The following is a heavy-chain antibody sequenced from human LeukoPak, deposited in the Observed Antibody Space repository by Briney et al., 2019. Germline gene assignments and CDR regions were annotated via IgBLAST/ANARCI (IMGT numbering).Heavy chain of an antibody. V-gene: IGHV3-21*01. CDR3: NYGGNSEAFDI. Sequence: GGSLCLSCAASAFTFSSYSMNWVRQAPGKGLEWVSSISSSSSYIYYADSVKGRFTISRDNAKNSLYLQMNSLRAEDTAVYYCNYGGNSEAFDIWGQGTMVTVSS. D-gene: IGHD4-23*01. CDR1: AFTFSSYS. CDR2: ISSSSSYI. J-gene: IGHJ3*02.